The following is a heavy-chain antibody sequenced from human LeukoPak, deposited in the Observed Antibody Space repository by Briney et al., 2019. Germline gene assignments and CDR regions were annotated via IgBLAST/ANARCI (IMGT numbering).Heavy chain of an antibody. V-gene: IGHV3-30*18. CDR3: AKDSKVAAAGYFFDY. D-gene: IGHD6-13*01. CDR2: IATDGRDK. J-gene: IGHJ4*02. CDR1: GFTFSNYG. Sequence: PGGSLRPSCAASGFTFSNYGMHWVRQAPGKGLEWVAVIATDGRDKKYADSVKGRFTISRDNSKNTVYLEMNSLRPEDTAVYHCAKDSKVAAAGYFFDYWGQGTLVTVSS.